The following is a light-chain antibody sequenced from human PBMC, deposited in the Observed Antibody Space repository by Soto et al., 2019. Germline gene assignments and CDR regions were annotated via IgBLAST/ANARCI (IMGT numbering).Light chain of an antibody. J-gene: IGKJ3*01. CDR2: DAV. CDR3: QQYNNWPLT. CDR1: QSISTY. Sequence: ETVLTQSPATLSLSPGERATLSCRASQSISTYLAWYQQKPGQAPRLLIYDAVNRATGIPARFSGSGSGTDFTLIIDSLAPEDFAVYYCQQYNNWPLTFGPGTKVDIK. V-gene: IGKV3-11*01.